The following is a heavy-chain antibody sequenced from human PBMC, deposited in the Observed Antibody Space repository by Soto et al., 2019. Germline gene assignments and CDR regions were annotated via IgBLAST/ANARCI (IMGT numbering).Heavy chain of an antibody. Sequence: QVQLVQSGAEVKKPGSSVKVSCKASGGTFSSYTLNWVRQARGQGLEWMGRIIPILDIADYAQKLQGRVTITAEKSTNTAYMELSNLRSEDTAVYYCARVRDDHYYTMDVWGQGTTVTVSS. V-gene: IGHV1-69*02. CDR1: GGTFSSYT. J-gene: IGHJ6*02. D-gene: IGHD1-1*01. CDR2: IIPILDIA. CDR3: ARVRDDHYYTMDV.